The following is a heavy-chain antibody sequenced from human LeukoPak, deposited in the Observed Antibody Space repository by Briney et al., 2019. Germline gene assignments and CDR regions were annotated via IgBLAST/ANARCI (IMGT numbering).Heavy chain of an antibody. CDR1: GYTFTSYG. V-gene: IGHV1-18*01. CDR2: ISAYNGNT. Sequence: GASVKVSCTASGYTFTSYGISWVRQAPGQGLEWMGWISAYNGNTNYAQKLQGRVTMTTDTSTSTAYMELRSLRSDDTAVYYCARDDTYYDSTHAFDIWGQGTMVTVSS. J-gene: IGHJ3*02. CDR3: ARDDTYYDSTHAFDI. D-gene: IGHD3-22*01.